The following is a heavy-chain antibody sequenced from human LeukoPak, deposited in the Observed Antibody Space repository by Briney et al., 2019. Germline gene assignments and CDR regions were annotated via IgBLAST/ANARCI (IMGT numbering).Heavy chain of an antibody. J-gene: IGHJ4*02. D-gene: IGHD5-12*01. CDR2: IYHSGST. Sequence: SETLSLTCTVSGDSINSYYWSWIRQPPGKGLEWIGYIYHSGSTNYNPSLKSRVTISIDTSRTQSSLKLSSVTAADTAVYYCARDIGYTFGYDYWGQGALVTVSS. CDR1: GDSINSYY. V-gene: IGHV4-59*01. CDR3: ARDIGYTFGYDY.